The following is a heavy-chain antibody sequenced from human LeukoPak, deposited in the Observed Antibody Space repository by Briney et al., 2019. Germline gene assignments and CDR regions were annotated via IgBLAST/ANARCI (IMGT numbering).Heavy chain of an antibody. V-gene: IGHV3-21*01. Sequence: GGSLRLSCAASGFTFSSYSMNWVRQAPGKGLEWVSSISSSSSYIYYADSVKGRFTISRDNAKNSLYLQMNSLRAEDTAVYYCAREGGSSGWFDYWGQGTLVTVSS. CDR1: GFTFSSYS. D-gene: IGHD6-19*01. CDR3: AREGGSSGWFDY. J-gene: IGHJ4*02. CDR2: ISSSSSYI.